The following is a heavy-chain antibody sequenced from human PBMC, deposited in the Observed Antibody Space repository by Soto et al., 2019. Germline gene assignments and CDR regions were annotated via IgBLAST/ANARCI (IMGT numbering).Heavy chain of an antibody. V-gene: IGHV1-18*01. CDR3: ARDPAYCGGDCYSFDY. J-gene: IGHJ4*02. CDR2: ISAYNGNT. Sequence: VKVSCKASGYTFTSYGISWVRQAPGQGLEWVGWISAYNGNTNYAQKLQGRVTTTTDTSTSTAYMELRSLRSDDTAVYYCARDPAYCGGDCYSFDYWGQGTLVTVSS. D-gene: IGHD2-21*02. CDR1: GYTFTSYG.